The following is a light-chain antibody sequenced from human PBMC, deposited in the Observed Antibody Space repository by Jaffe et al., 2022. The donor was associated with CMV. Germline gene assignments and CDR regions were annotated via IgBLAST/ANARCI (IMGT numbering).Light chain of an antibody. Sequence: SFALTQPPSVSVSPGQTASITCSGDKLGDKYACWYQQRPGQSPVLVIYQDTKRPSGIPERFSGANSGNTATLTISGTQAIDEADYYCQAWGSSTVVFGGGTKLTVL. CDR1: KLGDKY. V-gene: IGLV3-1*01. CDR3: QAWGSSTVV. CDR2: QDT. J-gene: IGLJ2*01.